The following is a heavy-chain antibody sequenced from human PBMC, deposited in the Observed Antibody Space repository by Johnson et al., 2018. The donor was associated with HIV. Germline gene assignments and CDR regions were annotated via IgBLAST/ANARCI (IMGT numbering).Heavy chain of an antibody. CDR2: VNPNGSDE. D-gene: IGHD6-13*01. V-gene: IGHV3-25*03. J-gene: IGHJ3*02. CDR3: AKCIWDSSLIDAFDM. Sequence: VQLVESGGGLAKPAWSPRLSYAASQFTFSNYYMNCVRQAPGNGLELVGQVNPNGSDEYYADSVKGRFTISRDNSKNTLYLQMNSLRAEDTAVYYCAKCIWDSSLIDAFDMWGQGTMVNVSS. CDR1: QFTFSNYY.